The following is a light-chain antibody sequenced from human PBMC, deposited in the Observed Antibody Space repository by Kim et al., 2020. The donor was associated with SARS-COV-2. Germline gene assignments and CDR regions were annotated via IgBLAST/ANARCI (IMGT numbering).Light chain of an antibody. CDR2: AAS. J-gene: IGKJ2*01. CDR3: KQTYSTPFT. CDR1: QSIRDY. Sequence: DIQMTQSPSSLSASVGDRVTITCRSSQSIRDYFNWYQHKPGRAPKLLIYAASVLQSGVPSRFSGGGSGTDFTLTISSLQPEDSATYYCKQTYSTPFTFGQGTKLEI. V-gene: IGKV1-39*01.